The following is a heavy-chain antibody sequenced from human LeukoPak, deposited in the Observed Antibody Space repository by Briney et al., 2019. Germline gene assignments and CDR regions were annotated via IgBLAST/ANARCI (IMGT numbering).Heavy chain of an antibody. CDR1: GYSFTGYD. D-gene: IGHD6-6*01. Sequence: ASVKVSCKASGYSFTGYDINWVRQATGQGLEGMGWMNPNSGNTGYAQKFQGRVTMTRNTSISTAYMELSSLRSEDTAVYYCARAERIAARSGYNWFHPWGQRTLVTVSS. CDR3: ARAERIAARSGYNWFHP. J-gene: IGHJ5*02. CDR2: MNPNSGNT. V-gene: IGHV1-8*01.